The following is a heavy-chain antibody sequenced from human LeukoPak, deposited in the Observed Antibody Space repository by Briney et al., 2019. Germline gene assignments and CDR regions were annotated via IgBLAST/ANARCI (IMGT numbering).Heavy chain of an antibody. V-gene: IGHV4-59*08. CDR2: IYYSGST. CDR3: ARNGEHRGTPS. J-gene: IGHJ5*02. CDR1: GGSISSYY. D-gene: IGHD1-1*01. Sequence: SETLSLTCTVSGGSISSYYWSWIRQPPGKGLEWIGYIYYSGSTNYNPSLKSRVTISVDTSKNQFSLKLSSVTAADTAVYYCARNGEHRGTPSWGQGTLVTVSS.